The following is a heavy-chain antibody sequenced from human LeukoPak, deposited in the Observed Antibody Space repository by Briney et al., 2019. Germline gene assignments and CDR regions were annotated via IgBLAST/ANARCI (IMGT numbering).Heavy chain of an antibody. J-gene: IGHJ4*02. CDR1: GFTANTKN. Sequence: GGSLRLSCAASGFTANTKNMYWVRQAPGKGLEWVSSIKSDAGTDYADSVRGRFTTSRDDSKNTLYLQMNSLRVDNTAVYYCARRRGGFGEGDFGYWGQGTLVTVSS. CDR3: ARRRGGFGEGDFGY. V-gene: IGHV3-66*04. D-gene: IGHD3-10*01. CDR2: IKSDAGT.